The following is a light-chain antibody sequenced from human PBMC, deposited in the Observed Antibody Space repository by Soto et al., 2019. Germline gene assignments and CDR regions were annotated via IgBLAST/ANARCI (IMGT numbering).Light chain of an antibody. CDR3: EQYYILPT. CDR2: DVS. CDR1: QDISNF. J-gene: IGKJ2*01. V-gene: IGKV1-33*01. Sequence: DIQMTQSPSSLSASVGDRVTITCQASQDISNFLNWYQQKPGKAPKLLIYDVSNLETGVPSRFSGIGSGTDFSFTITSLQPEDIASYYCEQYYILPTFGQGTKLEIK.